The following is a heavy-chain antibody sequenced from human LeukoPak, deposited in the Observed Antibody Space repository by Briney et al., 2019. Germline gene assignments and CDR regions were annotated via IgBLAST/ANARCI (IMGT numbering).Heavy chain of an antibody. J-gene: IGHJ4*02. Sequence: ASVKVSCKTSGYTFTDYYIHWVRQAPGQGLEWMGWINPNSGETKSAQKFQGRVTMTGDTPISTACMELSRVTSDDTAVYYCARDRDYSNTERGFDYWGQGTLVTVSS. CDR2: INPNSGET. CDR1: GYTFTDYY. CDR3: ARDRDYSNTERGFDY. V-gene: IGHV1-2*02. D-gene: IGHD4-11*01.